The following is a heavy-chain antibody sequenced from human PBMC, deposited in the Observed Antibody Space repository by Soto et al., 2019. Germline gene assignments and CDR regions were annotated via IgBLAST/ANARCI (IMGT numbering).Heavy chain of an antibody. CDR2: IWYDGSNK. Sequence: QVQLVESGGGVVQPGRSLRLSCAASGFTFSSYGMHWVRQAPGKGLEWVAVIWYDGSNKYYADSVKGRFTISRDNSKNTLYLQMNSLRAEDTAVYYCAIDEAVRPRGTLYYYYGMDVWGQGTTVTVSS. V-gene: IGHV3-33*01. CDR1: GFTFSSYG. J-gene: IGHJ6*02. D-gene: IGHD6-19*01. CDR3: AIDEAVRPRGTLYYYYGMDV.